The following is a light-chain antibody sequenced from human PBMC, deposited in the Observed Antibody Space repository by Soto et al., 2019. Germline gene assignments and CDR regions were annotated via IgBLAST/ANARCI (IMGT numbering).Light chain of an antibody. CDR2: GND. J-gene: IGLJ2*01. V-gene: IGLV1-40*01. CDR1: SSNIGAGYN. CDR3: QSYDSRLSSSVV. Sequence: QSVLTQLPSVSGAPGQRVTISCTGSSSNIGAGYNVHWYQQLPGTAPKLLIYGNDNRPSGVPDRFSGSKSGTSASLAITGLQAEDEADYYCQSYDSRLSSSVVFGGGTKLTVL.